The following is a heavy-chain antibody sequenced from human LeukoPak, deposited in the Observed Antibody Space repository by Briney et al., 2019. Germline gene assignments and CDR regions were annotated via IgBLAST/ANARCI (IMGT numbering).Heavy chain of an antibody. Sequence: SSETLSLTCTVSGGSISSYYWSWIRQPPGKGLEWIGNIYYSGSTNYNPSLKSRVTISVDTSKNQFSLKLSSVTAADTAAYYCTRGSIAYYYMDVWGKGTTVTVSS. CDR3: TRGSIAYYYMDV. CDR1: GGSISSYY. V-gene: IGHV4-59*01. D-gene: IGHD3-22*01. J-gene: IGHJ6*03. CDR2: IYYSGST.